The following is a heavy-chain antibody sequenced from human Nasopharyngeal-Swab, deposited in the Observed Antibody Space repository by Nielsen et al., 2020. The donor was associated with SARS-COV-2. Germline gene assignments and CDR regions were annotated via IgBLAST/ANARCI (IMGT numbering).Heavy chain of an antibody. CDR1: GFTFSSYD. V-gene: IGHV3-13*01. D-gene: IGHD4-23*01. J-gene: IGHJ4*02. CDR2: IGTAGDA. Sequence: GSLRLSCAASGFTFSSYDMHWVRQATGKGLEWVSAIGTAGDAYYPGSVKGRFTISRENAKSSLYLQMNSLRAEDTAVYYCASGTVTLLHYWGQGTLVTVSS. CDR3: ASGTVTLLHY.